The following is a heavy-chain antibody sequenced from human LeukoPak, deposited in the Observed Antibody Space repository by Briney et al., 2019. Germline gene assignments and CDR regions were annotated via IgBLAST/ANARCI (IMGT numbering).Heavy chain of an antibody. J-gene: IGHJ4*02. CDR1: GGTFSSYA. D-gene: IGHD5-24*01. CDR2: IIPIFGIA. Sequence: SVKVSCKASGGTFSSYAISWVRQAPGQGLEWMGRIIPIFGIANYAQKFQGRVTITADKSTSTAYMELSSLRSEDTAVYYCASRGEMANREIYFDYWGQGPRSPSPQ. CDR3: ASRGEMANREIYFDY. V-gene: IGHV1-69*04.